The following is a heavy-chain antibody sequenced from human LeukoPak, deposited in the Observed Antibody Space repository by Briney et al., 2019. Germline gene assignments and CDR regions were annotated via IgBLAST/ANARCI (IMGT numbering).Heavy chain of an antibody. CDR1: GGSISSYY. CDR2: IYYSGST. Sequence: SETLSLTCTVSGGSISSYYWSWIRQPPGKGLEWIGNIYYSGSTNYNPSLKSRVTISVDTSKNQFSLKLTSVTAADTAVYYCVSAKFLVRGVSWFDPWGQGTLVTVSS. D-gene: IGHD3-10*01. J-gene: IGHJ5*02. V-gene: IGHV4-59*08. CDR3: VSAKFLVRGVSWFDP.